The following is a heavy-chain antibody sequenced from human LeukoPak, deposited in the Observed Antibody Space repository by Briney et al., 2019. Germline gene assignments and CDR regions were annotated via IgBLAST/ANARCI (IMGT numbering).Heavy chain of an antibody. D-gene: IGHD3-10*01. CDR3: ARHVLLWFGELYGNWFDP. CDR2: MNPNSGNT. Sequence: ASVKVSCKASGYTFTSYDINWVRQATGQGLEWMGWMNPNSGNTGYAQKFQGRVTMTRNTSISTAYMELSSLRSEDTAVYYCARHVLLWFGELYGNWFDPWGQGTLVTVSS. CDR1: GYTFTSYD. V-gene: IGHV1-8*02. J-gene: IGHJ5*02.